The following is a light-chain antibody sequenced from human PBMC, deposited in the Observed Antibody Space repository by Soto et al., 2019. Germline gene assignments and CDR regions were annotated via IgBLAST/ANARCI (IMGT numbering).Light chain of an antibody. CDR3: QQCNNWPPWT. CDR2: GAS. V-gene: IGKV3-15*01. J-gene: IGKJ1*01. Sequence: EIVMTQAPATLSVSPAERATLSCRVSRSVSTNLAWYQQKPGRALRLLIFGASARATGIPARFSGSGSGTEFTLTISSLRSEDVAVYYCQQCNNWPPWTFGQGTKVDI. CDR1: RSVSTN.